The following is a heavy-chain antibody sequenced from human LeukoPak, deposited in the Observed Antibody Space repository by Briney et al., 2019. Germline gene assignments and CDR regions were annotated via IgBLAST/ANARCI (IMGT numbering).Heavy chain of an antibody. J-gene: IGHJ6*03. CDR2: ISSSSSYK. V-gene: IGHV3-21*01. D-gene: IGHD3-22*01. CDR1: GFSFSSSN. CDR3: ARDILTVIGGLHYYMDV. Sequence: GGSLRLSCAASGFSFSSSNMNWVRQAPGKGLEWVSSISSSSSYKYYADSVEGRFTISRDNAKNSLYLQMKSLRGEDTAVYYCARDILTVIGGLHYYMDVWGKGTTVNISS.